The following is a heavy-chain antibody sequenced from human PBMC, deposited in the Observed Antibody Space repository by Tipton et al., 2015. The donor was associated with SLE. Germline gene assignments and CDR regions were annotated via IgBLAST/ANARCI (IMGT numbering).Heavy chain of an antibody. CDR1: GGSINSHY. J-gene: IGHJ6*02. CDR3: ARAFCSSTRCYMGSYYQYYGLDI. Sequence: TLSLTCTVSGGSINSHYWSWNRQPPGKGLEWIGYIYYSGNTDYNPSLKSRVTISVDTSKNQFSLNLRSLTAADTAVYYCARAFCSSTRCYMGSYYQYYGLDIWGQGTTVTVSS. D-gene: IGHD2-2*02. V-gene: IGHV4-59*11. CDR2: IYYSGNT.